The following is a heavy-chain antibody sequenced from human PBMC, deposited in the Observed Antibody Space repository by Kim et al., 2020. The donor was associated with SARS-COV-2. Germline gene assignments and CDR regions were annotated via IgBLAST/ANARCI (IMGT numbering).Heavy chain of an antibody. CDR3: ARDYRPKYSGYDLFDY. J-gene: IGHJ4*02. V-gene: IGHV4-39*06. D-gene: IGHD5-12*01. Sequence: SLKSRVTVSGDTSKNQFALRLSSVTAGDTAVYCCARDYRPKYSGYDLFDYWGQGTLVTVSS.